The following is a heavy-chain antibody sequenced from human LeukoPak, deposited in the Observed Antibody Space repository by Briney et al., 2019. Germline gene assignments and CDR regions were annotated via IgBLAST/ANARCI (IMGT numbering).Heavy chain of an antibody. CDR1: GYTFTGYH. V-gene: IGHV1-2*02. CDR2: INPDSGDT. J-gene: IGHJ4*02. Sequence: GASVKVSCKASGYTFTGYHMHWVRQAPGQGLEWMGWINPDSGDTSYAQKFQGRVTMTRDTSISTAYMQLSRLRSGDTAVYYCARVLFYSSGNKSNRVDYWGQGTLVTDSS. CDR3: ARVLFYSSGNKSNRVDY. D-gene: IGHD6-19*01.